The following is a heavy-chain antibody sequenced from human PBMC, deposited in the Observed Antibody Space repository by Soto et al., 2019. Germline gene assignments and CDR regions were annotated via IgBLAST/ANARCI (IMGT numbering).Heavy chain of an antibody. J-gene: IGHJ4*02. CDR1: GFTFSNYD. CDR2: VGGSGDST. D-gene: IGHD2-15*01. Sequence: EVQLLDSGGGLVQPGGSLRLSCAASGFTFSNYDMSWVRQAPGKGLEWVSGVGGSGDSTYYADSVKGRFTISRDNSKATLYLQMNSLRAEETAVYYCAKSPLGYCSGGSCYPPHYFDYWGQGTLVTVSS. CDR3: AKSPLGYCSGGSCYPPHYFDY. V-gene: IGHV3-23*01.